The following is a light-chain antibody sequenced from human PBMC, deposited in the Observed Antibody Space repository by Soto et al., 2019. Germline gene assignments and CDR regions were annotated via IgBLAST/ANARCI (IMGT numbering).Light chain of an antibody. CDR2: YDD. CDR3: AAWDDRLNGVV. CDR1: SSNIGNNA. V-gene: IGLV1-36*01. J-gene: IGLJ2*01. Sequence: QTVVTQAPSVSEAPSQRVTISCSGSSSNIGNNAVNWYQQLPGKAPKLLIYYDDILPSGVSDRFSGSKSGTSASLAISGLQSEDEADYYCAAWDDRLNGVVFGGGTKLTVL.